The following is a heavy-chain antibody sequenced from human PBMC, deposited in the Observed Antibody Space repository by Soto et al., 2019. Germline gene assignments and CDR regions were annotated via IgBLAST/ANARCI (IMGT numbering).Heavy chain of an antibody. V-gene: IGHV3-23*01. Sequence: GGSLRLSCAASGFTYNNYAMGWVRQAPGKGLEWVSAISSSGYSAYYADSVKGRFTISRDNSRNTMFLQMNKLSAEDTAVYYCAKGSVVVAAKFDSWGQGTQVTVSS. CDR2: ISSSGYSA. J-gene: IGHJ4*02. D-gene: IGHD2-21*02. CDR1: GFTYNNYA. CDR3: AKGSVVVAAKFDS.